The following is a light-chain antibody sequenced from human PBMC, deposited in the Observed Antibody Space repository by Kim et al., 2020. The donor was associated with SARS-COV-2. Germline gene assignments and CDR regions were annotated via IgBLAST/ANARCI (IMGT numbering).Light chain of an antibody. CDR1: NHDVGGYNS. CDR2: DVS. J-gene: IGLJ3*02. V-gene: IGLV2-14*03. Sequence: GQLITISCNGTNHDVGGYNSVSSYQQQPGKAPKFMIYDVSKRPSGISNRFSGSKSGNTASLTISGLQAEDEADYYCTSYTRSDTWVFGGGTQLTVL. CDR3: TSYTRSDTWV.